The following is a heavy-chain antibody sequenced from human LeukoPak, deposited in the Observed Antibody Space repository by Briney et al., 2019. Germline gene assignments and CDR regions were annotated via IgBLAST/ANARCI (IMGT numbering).Heavy chain of an antibody. CDR1: GYTFTSYD. D-gene: IGHD5-18*01. V-gene: IGHV1-8*01. CDR3: ARGGVKSAMVPIYYYYGMDV. Sequence: GASVKVSCKASGYTFTSYDINWVRQATGQGLEWMGWMNPNSGNTGYAQKFQGRVTMTRNTSISTAYMELSSLRSEDTAVYYCARGGVKSAMVPIYYYYGMDVWGQGTTVTVSS. CDR2: MNPNSGNT. J-gene: IGHJ6*02.